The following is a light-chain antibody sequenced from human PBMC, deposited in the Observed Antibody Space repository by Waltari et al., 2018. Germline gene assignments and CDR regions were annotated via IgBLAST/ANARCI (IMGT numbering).Light chain of an antibody. CDR3: SSYTSISSPLV. V-gene: IGLV2-14*03. J-gene: IGLJ2*01. CDR2: DVG. Sequence: QQHPCKVPKLLMYDVGHRPSVVSNRFSASNSGNTASLTISGLQAEDEADYYCSSYTSISSPLVFGGGTKLTVL.